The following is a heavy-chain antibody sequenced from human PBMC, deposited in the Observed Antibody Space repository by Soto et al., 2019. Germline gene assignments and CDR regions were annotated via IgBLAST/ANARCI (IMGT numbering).Heavy chain of an antibody. CDR1: GYTYGSYY. V-gene: IGHV1-2*02. J-gene: IGHJ4*02. D-gene: IGHD1-26*01. CDR3: ATEMGATQGPFDN. CDR2: IFPNSVGST. Sequence: SVQVSPKTSGYTYGSYYLHCVRHAPGQGLEWMGFIFPNSVGSTTSAPQFEGRVTMTRDSSISTAYLELSGLTSEDTGVYYCATEMGATQGPFDNWGQGILVTVSS.